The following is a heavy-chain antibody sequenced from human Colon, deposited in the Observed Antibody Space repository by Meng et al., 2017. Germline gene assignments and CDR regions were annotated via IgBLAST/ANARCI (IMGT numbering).Heavy chain of an antibody. V-gene: IGHV4-34*01. CDR3: ARSVRLGVAGKSGAY. CDR1: GGSFSGYS. Sequence: QVQLKEWGAGLLKPSETLSLTCAVYGGSFSGYSWSWIRQPPGKGLEWIGEINQTGNTSYNPSLKSRLTISVDTSKNQFSLNLSSVTAADTALYYCARSVRLGVAGKSGAYWGQGTLVTVSS. J-gene: IGHJ4*02. D-gene: IGHD6-19*01. CDR2: INQTGNT.